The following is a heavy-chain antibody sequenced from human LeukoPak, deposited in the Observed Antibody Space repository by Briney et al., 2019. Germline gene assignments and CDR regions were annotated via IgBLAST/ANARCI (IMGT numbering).Heavy chain of an antibody. J-gene: IGHJ2*01. CDR3: AKPRAMTTGVGRYFDL. CDR1: GFTFTSYA. D-gene: IGHD1-1*01. CDR2: ISGGGEDT. Sequence: GGSLRLSCAASGFTFTSYAMSWIRQAPGKGLEWVSAISGGGEDTYYPDSVKGRFTISRDNSKNTLYLQLNSLRAEDTAIYYCAKPRAMTTGVGRYFDLWGRGTLVTVSS. V-gene: IGHV3-23*01.